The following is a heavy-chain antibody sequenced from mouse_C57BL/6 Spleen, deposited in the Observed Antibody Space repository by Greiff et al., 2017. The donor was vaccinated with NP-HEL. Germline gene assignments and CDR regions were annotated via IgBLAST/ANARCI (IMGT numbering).Heavy chain of an antibody. J-gene: IGHJ4*01. CDR1: GYSFTGYY. CDR2: INPSTGGT. V-gene: IGHV1-42*01. CDR3: ARYGIAMDY. D-gene: IGHD1-1*01. Sequence: EVQLQQSGPELVKPGASVKISCKASGYSFTGYYMNWVKQSPEKSLEWIGEINPSTGGTTYNQKFKAKATLTVDKSSSTAYMQLKSLTSEDSAVYYCARYGIAMDYWGQGTSVTVSS.